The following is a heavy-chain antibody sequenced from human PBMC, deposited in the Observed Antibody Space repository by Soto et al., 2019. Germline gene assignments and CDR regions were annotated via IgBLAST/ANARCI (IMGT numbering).Heavy chain of an antibody. CDR1: GFTLSDHY. Sequence: EVQLVESGGGLVQPGGSLRLSCAASGFTLSDHYMDWVRQAPGKGLEWVGRSRDKASSYTTLYAASVKGRFTISRDDSTNALYLQVNSLKTEDTAVYYCARDPPGPEAFDLWGQGTMVTVSS. J-gene: IGHJ3*01. V-gene: IGHV3-72*01. D-gene: IGHD3-10*01. CDR2: SRDKASSYTT. CDR3: ARDPPGPEAFDL.